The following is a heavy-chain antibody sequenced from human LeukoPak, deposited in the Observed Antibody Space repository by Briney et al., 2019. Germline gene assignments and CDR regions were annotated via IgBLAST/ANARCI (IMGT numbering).Heavy chain of an antibody. V-gene: IGHV4-4*02. CDR3: ATDRRSGYYDY. D-gene: IGHD3-22*01. CDR1: GFTFSSHW. Sequence: GSLRLSCAASGFTFSSHWMTWVRQAPGKGLEWIGSIYYSGSTYYNPSLKSRVTISVDTSKNQFSLKLSSVTAADTAVYYCATDRRSGYYDYWGQGTLVTVSS. J-gene: IGHJ4*02. CDR2: IYYSGST.